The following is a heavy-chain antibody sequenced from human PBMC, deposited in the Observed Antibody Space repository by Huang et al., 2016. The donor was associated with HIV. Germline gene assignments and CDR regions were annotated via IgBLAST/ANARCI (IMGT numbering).Heavy chain of an antibody. V-gene: IGHV4-30-4*08. D-gene: IGHD2-15*01. CDR2: IDYSGNT. Sequence: QVQLQESGPGLVKPSQTLSLTCTASGGSISNGDYYWRWIRQPPGKGLEWIGYIDYSGNTYYNPSRKSRVSISVDTSKNQFSVKLKSVTAADTAVYYCTRGGRFCSGGSCHLHLFDYWGQGTLVTVSS. J-gene: IGHJ4*02. CDR3: TRGGRFCSGGSCHLHLFDY. CDR1: GGSISNGDYY.